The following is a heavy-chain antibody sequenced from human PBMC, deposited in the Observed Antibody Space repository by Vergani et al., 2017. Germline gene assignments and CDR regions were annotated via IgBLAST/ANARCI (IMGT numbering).Heavy chain of an antibody. D-gene: IGHD1-1*01. CDR3: AKGHGLEFDY. CDR1: GFTFDDYA. V-gene: IGHV3-9*01. CDR2: SSWNSGSI. Sequence: EVQLLESGGGLVQPGGSLRLSCAASGFTFDDYAMHWVRQAPGKGLEWVSGSSWNSGSIGYADSVKGRFTNSRDTAKSSLYLQMNSLRAEDTALYYCAKGHGLEFDYWGQGTLVTVSS. J-gene: IGHJ4*02.